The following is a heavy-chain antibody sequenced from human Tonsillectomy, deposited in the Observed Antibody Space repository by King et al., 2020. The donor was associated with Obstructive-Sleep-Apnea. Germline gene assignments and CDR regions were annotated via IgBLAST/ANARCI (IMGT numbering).Heavy chain of an antibody. CDR3: ARAGAVMATINWFFDL. Sequence: QLVQSGAEVKKPGSSVKVSCKASGGTFSSYAISWVRQAPGQGLEWMGGIIPILGIANYAQKFQGRVTITADKSTSTAYMELSSLRSEDTAVYFWARAGAVMATINWFFDLWGRGTLVPVSS. J-gene: IGHJ2*01. V-gene: IGHV1-69*09. CDR2: IIPILGIA. D-gene: IGHD5-24*01. CDR1: GGTFSSYA.